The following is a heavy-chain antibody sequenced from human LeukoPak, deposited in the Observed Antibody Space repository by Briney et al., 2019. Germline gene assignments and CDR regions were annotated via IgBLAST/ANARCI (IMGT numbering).Heavy chain of an antibody. V-gene: IGHV3-23*01. Sequence: PGASLRLSCAVSGFTFDSYAMSWVRQAPGKGLEWVSVISRGGDTTYYADSVKGRFTISRDNSKNTAYLQMNSLRAEDTAVYYCAKETGPFSYWGQGTLVTVSS. CDR3: AKETGPFSY. CDR2: ISRGGDTT. J-gene: IGHJ4*02. D-gene: IGHD7-27*01. CDR1: GFTFDSYA.